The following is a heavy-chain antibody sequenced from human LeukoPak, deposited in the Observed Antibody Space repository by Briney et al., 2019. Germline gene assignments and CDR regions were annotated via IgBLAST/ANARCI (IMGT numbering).Heavy chain of an antibody. CDR3: ARAGPYDFWSGYRLYYYYYGMDV. Sequence: PGGSLRLSCAASGFTFSSYAMHWVRQAPGKGLEYVSAISSNGGSTYYANSVKGRFTISRDNSKNTLYLQMGSLRAEDMALYYCARAGPYDFWSGYRLYYYYYGMDVWGQGTTVTVSS. CDR2: ISSNGGST. V-gene: IGHV3-64*01. D-gene: IGHD3-3*01. J-gene: IGHJ6*02. CDR1: GFTFSSYA.